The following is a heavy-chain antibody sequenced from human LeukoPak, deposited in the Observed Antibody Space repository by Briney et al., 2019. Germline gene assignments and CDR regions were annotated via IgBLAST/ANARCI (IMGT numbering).Heavy chain of an antibody. V-gene: IGHV3-15*01. CDR1: GFTFSSAW. Sequence: GGSLRLSCAASGFTFSSAWMSWVRQGPGKGLEWVGHIKSKTAGGTTDYAAPVKGRFTISRDDSKNTLYLQMNSLETEDTAVYYCTTVWRYWGQGTLVTVSS. D-gene: IGHD3-16*01. CDR2: IKSKTAGGTT. J-gene: IGHJ4*02. CDR3: TTVWRY.